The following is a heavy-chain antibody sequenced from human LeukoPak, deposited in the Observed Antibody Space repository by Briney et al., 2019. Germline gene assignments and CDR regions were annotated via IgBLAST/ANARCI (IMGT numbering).Heavy chain of an antibody. CDR1: GFTFCINW. D-gene: IGHD5-18*01. V-gene: IGHV3-74*01. Sequence: GGSLRLSCAASGFTFCINWMHWVRQPPGKGLVWVSRINSDGSSTSYADSVKGRFTISRDNAKNTLYLQMNSLRVEDTALYYCARDAPGNTALDYWGQGSLVTVSS. CDR3: ARDAPGNTALDY. J-gene: IGHJ4*02. CDR2: INSDGSST.